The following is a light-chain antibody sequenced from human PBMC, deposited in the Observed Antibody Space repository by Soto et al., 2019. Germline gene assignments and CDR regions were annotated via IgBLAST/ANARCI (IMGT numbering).Light chain of an antibody. CDR3: QQRSSWPRT. Sequence: EIVMTQSPDTLSVSPGERATLSCRASQSVSDRVVWYQQKSGQAPSLLIHGASTRATGVPARFSGRGSGTDFTLTISSLESEDFAVYYCQQRSSWPRTFGGGTKVDIK. J-gene: IGKJ4*01. CDR2: GAS. V-gene: IGKV3-15*01. CDR1: QSVSDR.